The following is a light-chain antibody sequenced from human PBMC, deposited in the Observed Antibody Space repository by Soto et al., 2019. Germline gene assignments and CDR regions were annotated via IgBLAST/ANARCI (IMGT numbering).Light chain of an antibody. CDR3: QQSYSTPLT. CDR1: QSISNY. V-gene: IGKV1-39*01. J-gene: IGKJ1*01. Sequence: DIQMTQSPSSLSASVGDRVTITCRASQSISNYVNWYQQKPGKAPKLLINAASSLRSGVPSRISGSGSGTDFTLTISSLQPEDFATYYCQQSYSTPLTFGQGTKVEMK. CDR2: AAS.